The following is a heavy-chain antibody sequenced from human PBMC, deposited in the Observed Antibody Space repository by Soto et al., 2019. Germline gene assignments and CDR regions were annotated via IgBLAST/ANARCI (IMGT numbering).Heavy chain of an antibody. J-gene: IGHJ5*02. Sequence: PGGSLRLSCAASGFTFSSYGMHWVRQAPGKGLEWVAVMSYDGSNKYYADSVKGRFTISRDNSKNTLYLQMNSLRAEDTAVYYCAKGRRYCSSTSCSPRGDWFDPWGQGTLVTVSS. D-gene: IGHD2-2*01. CDR3: AKGRRYCSSTSCSPRGDWFDP. V-gene: IGHV3-30*18. CDR2: MSYDGSNK. CDR1: GFTFSSYG.